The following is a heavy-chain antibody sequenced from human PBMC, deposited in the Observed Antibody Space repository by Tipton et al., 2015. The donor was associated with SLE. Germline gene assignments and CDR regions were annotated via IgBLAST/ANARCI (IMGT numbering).Heavy chain of an antibody. CDR3: ARDAPMGI. D-gene: IGHD3-10*01. V-gene: IGHV4-59*11. CDR2: IYYSGST. Sequence: TLSLTCTVSGGSISSHYWSWIRQPPGKGLEWIGYIYYSGSTNYNPPLKSRVTISVDTSKNQFSLKLSSVTAADTAIYYCARDAPMGIWGQGTLVTVSS. J-gene: IGHJ4*02. CDR1: GGSISSHY.